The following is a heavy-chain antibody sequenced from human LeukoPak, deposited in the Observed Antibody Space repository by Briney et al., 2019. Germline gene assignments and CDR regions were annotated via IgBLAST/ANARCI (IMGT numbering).Heavy chain of an antibody. J-gene: IGHJ4*02. D-gene: IGHD4-17*01. CDR2: MYNSGST. Sequence: SETLSLTCTVSGGSISGSYWSWIRQPPGKGLEWIAYMYNSGSTNYNPSLKSRVTISIDTSKNQFSLKLSSLTAADTAIYYCSRGIESYGDYGYWGQGILVTVSS. CDR3: SRGIESYGDYGY. V-gene: IGHV4-59*01. CDR1: GGSISGSY.